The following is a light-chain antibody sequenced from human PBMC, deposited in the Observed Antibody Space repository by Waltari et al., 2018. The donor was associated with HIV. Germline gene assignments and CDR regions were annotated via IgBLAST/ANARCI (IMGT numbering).Light chain of an antibody. V-gene: IGLV1-44*01. Sequence: QSVLTQPPSAYGTPGQRVTSSCSGSSSNIGRNNVNWYQQLPGTAPKLLIYSNNQRPSGVPDRFSGSKSGTSASLAISGLQSEDEADYYCAAWDDSLNGPVFGGGTKLTVL. CDR3: AAWDDSLNGPV. J-gene: IGLJ2*01. CDR1: SSNIGRNN. CDR2: SNN.